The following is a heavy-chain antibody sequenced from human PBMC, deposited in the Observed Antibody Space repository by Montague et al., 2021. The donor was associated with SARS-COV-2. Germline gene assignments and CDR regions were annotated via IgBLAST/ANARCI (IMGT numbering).Heavy chain of an antibody. CDR1: FGSISTYY. CDR3: ARQDAWAYCGDECYRGWFDS. J-gene: IGHJ5*01. CDR2: IFYNGST. D-gene: IGHD2-21*01. Sequence: SETRSLTCTVSFGSISTYYWSWIRQPPGKGLEWIGFIFYNGSTKYNPSLKRRVSITLDTSKTQFSLKLSFVTAADTAVYYCARQDAWAYCGDECYRGWFDSWGQGTLVTVSS. V-gene: IGHV4-59*01.